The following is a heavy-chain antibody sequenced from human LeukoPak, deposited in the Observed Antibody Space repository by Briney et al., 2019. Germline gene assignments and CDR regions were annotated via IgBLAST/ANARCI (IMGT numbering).Heavy chain of an antibody. D-gene: IGHD3-10*01. CDR3: ALLLTLGGLSY. Sequence: KSGGSLRLSWAASGFTFASYEMIWVRQAPGKGLEWVSYISSSGTTLYYADSVKGRFTISRDNAKNFLFLQMNSLRAEDTAVYHCALLLTLGGLSYWGQGTLVTVSS. V-gene: IGHV3-48*03. CDR1: GFTFASYE. CDR2: ISSSGTTL. J-gene: IGHJ4*02.